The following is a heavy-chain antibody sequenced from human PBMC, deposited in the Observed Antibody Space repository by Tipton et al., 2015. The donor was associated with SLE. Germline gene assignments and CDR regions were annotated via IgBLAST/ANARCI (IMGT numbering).Heavy chain of an antibody. CDR1: GGSISSGGYY. D-gene: IGHD2-2*01. CDR3: ARHVSGSLYQLLNEFDP. CDR2: IYYSGST. J-gene: IGHJ5*02. Sequence: TLSLTCTVSGGSISSGGYYWSWIRQHPGKGLEWIGYIYYSGSTYYNPSLKSRVTISVDTSKNQFSLKLSSVTAADTAVYYCARHVSGSLYQLLNEFDPWGQGTLVTVSS. V-gene: IGHV4-31*03.